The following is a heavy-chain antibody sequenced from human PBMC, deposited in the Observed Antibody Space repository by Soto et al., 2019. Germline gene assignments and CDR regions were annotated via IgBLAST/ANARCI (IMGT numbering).Heavy chain of an antibody. CDR1: GGSFSGYY. Sequence: PSETLSLTCAVYGGSFSGYYWSWIRQPPGKGLEWIGEINHSGSTNYNPSLKSRVTISVDTSKNQFSLKLSSVTAADTAVYYWSRSGSGSYFDYYGMDVWGQGTTVTVSS. CDR2: INHSGST. J-gene: IGHJ6*02. CDR3: SRSGSGSYFDYYGMDV. D-gene: IGHD3-10*01. V-gene: IGHV4-34*01.